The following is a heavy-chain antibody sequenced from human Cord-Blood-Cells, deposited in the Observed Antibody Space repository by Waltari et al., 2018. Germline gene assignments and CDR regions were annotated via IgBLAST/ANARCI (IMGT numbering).Heavy chain of an antibody. CDR1: GFTVSSNY. J-gene: IGHJ4*02. CDR3: ARDRSGYDGGMP. V-gene: IGHV3-53*01. Sequence: EVQLVESGGGLIQPGGSLRLSCAASGFTVSSNYMSWVRQAPGKGLEWVSVIYSGGSTYYPDSVKGRFTISRDNSKNTLYLQMNSLRAEDTAVYYCARDRSGYDGGMPWGQGTLVTVSS. CDR2: IYSGGST. D-gene: IGHD5-12*01.